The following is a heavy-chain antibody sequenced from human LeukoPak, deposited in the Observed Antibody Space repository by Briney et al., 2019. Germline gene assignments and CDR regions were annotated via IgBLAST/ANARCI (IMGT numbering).Heavy chain of an antibody. V-gene: IGHV4-39*01. D-gene: IGHD3-9*01. CDR3: ARHVPYYDILTGYYKSTWFDP. Sequence: SETLSLTCTVSGGSISSSSYYRGWIRQPPGKGLEWIGSIYYSGSTYYNPSLKSRVTISVDTSKNQFSLKLSSVTAADTAVYYCARHVPYYDILTGYYKSTWFDPWGQGTLVTVSS. J-gene: IGHJ5*02. CDR2: IYYSGST. CDR1: GGSISSSSYY.